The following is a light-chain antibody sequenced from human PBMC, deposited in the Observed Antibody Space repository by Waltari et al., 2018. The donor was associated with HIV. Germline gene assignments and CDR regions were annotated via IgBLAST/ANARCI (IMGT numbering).Light chain of an antibody. J-gene: IGLJ2*01. Sequence: QSILTHPPDAPPPTGPGAPMSSAGGPYNSGRKNVSGYQHVPGTAPKLLMYRNDQRPSGVPDRFSGSKSGTSASLAISGLRSEDEADYYCVVWDDSLSGVVFGGGTKLTVL. CDR1: PYNSGRKN. CDR3: VVWDDSLSGVV. V-gene: IGLV1-47*01. CDR2: RND.